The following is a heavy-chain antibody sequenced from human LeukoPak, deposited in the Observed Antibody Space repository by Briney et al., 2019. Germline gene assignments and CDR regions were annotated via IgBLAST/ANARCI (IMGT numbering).Heavy chain of an antibody. CDR2: IGTIGDT. CDR3: ARAGGLALLNYYYYMDV. D-gene: IGHD4-23*01. V-gene: IGHV3-13*01. J-gene: IGHJ6*03. CDR1: GFSFSNYD. Sequence: GGSLRLSCAASGFSFSNYDMHWVRQVAGKGLEWVSSIGTIGDTFYPGSVKGRFTISRENAKNSLYLQMNSLRAGDTAVYYCARAGGLALLNYYYYMDVWGKGTTVTVSS.